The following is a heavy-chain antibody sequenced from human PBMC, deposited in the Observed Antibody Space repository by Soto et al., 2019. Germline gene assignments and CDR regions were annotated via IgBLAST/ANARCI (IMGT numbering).Heavy chain of an antibody. D-gene: IGHD4-17*01. J-gene: IGHJ4*02. Sequence: SETLSLTCTVSGVSISSGGYYWSWIRQHPGKGLEWIGYMHYSGCTNYNPSLRSRVTISVDTSKNQFSLKVRSVTAADTAVYYCARETYGDYVGYFDPWGQRVLVTVSS. CDR1: GVSISSGGYY. V-gene: IGHV4-61*08. CDR3: ARETYGDYVGYFDP. CDR2: MHYSGCT.